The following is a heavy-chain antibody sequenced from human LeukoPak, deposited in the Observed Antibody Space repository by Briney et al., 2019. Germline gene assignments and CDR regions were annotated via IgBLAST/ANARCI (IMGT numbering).Heavy chain of an antibody. J-gene: IGHJ6*02. CDR3: ARGGTTVTATRFLTGGMDV. CDR2: IYYSGST. D-gene: IGHD4-11*01. Sequence: PSETLSLTCAVSGGSISSYYWSWIRQPPGKGLEWIGYIYYSGSTNYNPSLKSRVTISVDTSKNQFSLKLSSVTAADTAVYYCARGGTTVTATRFLTGGMDVWGQGTTVTVSS. CDR1: GGSISSYY. V-gene: IGHV4-59*12.